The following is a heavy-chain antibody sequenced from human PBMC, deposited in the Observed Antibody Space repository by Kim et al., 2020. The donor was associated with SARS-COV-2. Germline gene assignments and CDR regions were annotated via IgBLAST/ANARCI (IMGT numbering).Heavy chain of an antibody. CDR1: GFTFSSYS. Sequence: GGSLRLSCAASGFTFSSYSMNWVRQAPGKGLEWVSSISSSSSYIYYADSVKGRFTISRDNAKNSLYLQMNSLRAEDTAVYYCARDSGSYDYVFDYWGQGTLVTVSS. V-gene: IGHV3-21*01. CDR2: ISSSSSYI. CDR3: ARDSGSYDYVFDY. D-gene: IGHD1-26*01. J-gene: IGHJ4*02.